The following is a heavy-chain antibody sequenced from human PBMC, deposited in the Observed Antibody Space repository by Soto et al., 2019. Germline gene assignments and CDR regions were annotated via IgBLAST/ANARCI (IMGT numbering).Heavy chain of an antibody. D-gene: IGHD5-12*01. Sequence: SETLSLTCTFSGDSISSYYWSWIRQPPGKGLEWIGYIYYSGSTNYNPSLKSRVTISVDTSKNQFSLKLSSVTAADTAVYYCARRYGRWLQSWSFDLSCRRTLGT. J-gene: IGHJ2*01. CDR3: ARRYGRWLQSWSFDL. CDR2: IYYSGST. CDR1: GDSISSYY. V-gene: IGHV4-59*08.